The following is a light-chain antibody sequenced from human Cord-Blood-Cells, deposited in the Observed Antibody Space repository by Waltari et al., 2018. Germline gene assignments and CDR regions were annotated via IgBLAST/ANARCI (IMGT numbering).Light chain of an antibody. CDR3: SSYAGSNNEV. V-gene: IGLV2-8*01. J-gene: IGLJ2*01. CDR1: SSDVGGYNY. Sequence: QSALTQPPSASGSPGQSVTISCTGTSSDVGGYNYVSWYQQHPGKAPKLMIYGVSKRPSGVPDRFSVSKSGNTASLTVSGLQAEDEDDYYCSSYAGSNNEVFGGGTKLTVL. CDR2: GVS.